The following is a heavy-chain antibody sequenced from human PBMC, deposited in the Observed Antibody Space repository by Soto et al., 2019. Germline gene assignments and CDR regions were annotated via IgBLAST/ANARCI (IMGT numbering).Heavy chain of an antibody. D-gene: IGHD3-16*01. CDR2: ISYDGSNQ. J-gene: IGHJ4*02. Sequence: PGGSLRLSCAASGFTFSSNGMHWVRQAPGKGLEWVAVISYDGSNQYYADSVKGRFTISRDNSKNTMYLQMNSLRVDDTAMYYCAKNFIPLSPDLYFEHWGQGTLVTVSS. CDR3: AKNFIPLSPDLYFEH. V-gene: IGHV3-30*18. CDR1: GFTFSSNG.